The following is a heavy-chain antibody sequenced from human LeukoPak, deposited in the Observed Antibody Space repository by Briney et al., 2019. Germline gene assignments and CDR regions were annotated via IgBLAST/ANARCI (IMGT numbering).Heavy chain of an antibody. CDR1: GFTFSSYA. V-gene: IGHV3-23*01. D-gene: IGHD3-22*01. CDR2: ISGSGGST. Sequence: GGSQRLSCAASGFTFSSYAMSWVRQAPGKGLEWVSAISGSGGSTYYADSVKGRFTISRDNSKNTLYLQMNSLRAEGTAVYYCAKATDSSGRGYPVYHYYGMDVWGQGTTVTVSS. CDR3: AKATDSSGRGYPVYHYYGMDV. J-gene: IGHJ6*02.